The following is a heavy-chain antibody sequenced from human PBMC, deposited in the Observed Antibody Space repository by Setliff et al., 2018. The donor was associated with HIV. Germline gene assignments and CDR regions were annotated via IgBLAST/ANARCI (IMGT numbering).Heavy chain of an antibody. CDR2: ISAYNGKT. V-gene: IGHV1-18*01. Sequence: ASVKVSCKASGFIFTKYGITWVRQAPGQGLEWMGWISAYNGKTDYAQKFQDRLTMTTGTSTRTVYMELRGLRSDDTAVYYCAREKETCSGGDCWKNAFDVWGQGTVVTVSS. D-gene: IGHD2-21*02. CDR1: GFIFTKYG. J-gene: IGHJ3*01. CDR3: AREKETCSGGDCWKNAFDV.